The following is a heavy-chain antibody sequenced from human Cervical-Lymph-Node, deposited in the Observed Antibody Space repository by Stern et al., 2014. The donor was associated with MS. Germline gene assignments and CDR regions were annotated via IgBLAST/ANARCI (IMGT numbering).Heavy chain of an antibody. CDR2: ISTVATNI. V-gene: IGHV3-48*01. CDR3: ARGLPNTGYDP. D-gene: IGHD6-25*01. Sequence: VQLVQSGGGLVQPGGSLRLACAASGFTFSSYPMNWVRQAPGKGPQWISYISTVATNIYYADSVKGRFTISRDNAKNSLFLQMNSLRADDTAVYYCARGLPNTGYDPWGQGTLVTVSS. CDR1: GFTFSSYP. J-gene: IGHJ5*02.